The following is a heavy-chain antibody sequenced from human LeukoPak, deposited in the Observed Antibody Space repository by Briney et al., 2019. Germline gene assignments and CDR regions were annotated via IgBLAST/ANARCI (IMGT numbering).Heavy chain of an antibody. CDR1: GYSFTSYW. D-gene: IGHD3-10*01. CDR2: IYPGDSDT. CDR3: ARTVRQTFPHYFDF. Sequence: GESLKISCKGSGYSFTSYWIGWVRQMPGKGLEWMGIIYPGDSDTRYSPSFQGQVTISVDKSISTAYLQWSSLKVSDTAMYYCARTVRQTFPHYFDFWGQGTLVTVSS. V-gene: IGHV5-51*01. J-gene: IGHJ4*02.